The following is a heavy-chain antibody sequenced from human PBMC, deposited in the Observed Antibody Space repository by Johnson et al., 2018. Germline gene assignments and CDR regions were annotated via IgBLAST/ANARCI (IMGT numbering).Heavy chain of an antibody. D-gene: IGHD3-3*01. V-gene: IGHV3-49*05. CDR1: GFTFGDYA. J-gene: IGHJ3*02. CDR2: IRSKAYGGTT. Sequence: VQLVESGGGLVKPGRSLRLSCTASGFTFGDYAMSWFRQAPGKGLEWVGFIRSKAYGGTTEYAASVKGRFTISREDSKSIAYLQMNSLKTEDTAVYYGTRGRFPADEAFDIWGQGTMVTVSS. CDR3: TRGRFPADEAFDI.